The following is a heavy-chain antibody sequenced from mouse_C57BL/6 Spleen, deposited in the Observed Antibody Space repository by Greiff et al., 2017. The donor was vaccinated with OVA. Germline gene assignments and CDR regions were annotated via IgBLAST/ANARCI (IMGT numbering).Heavy chain of an antibody. CDR3: ARGTTVGWAMDY. J-gene: IGHJ4*01. V-gene: IGHV1-52*01. D-gene: IGHD1-1*01. CDR2: IDPSDSET. Sequence: QVQLQQPGAELVRPGSSVKLSCKASGYTFTSYWMHWVKQRPIQGLEWIGNIDPSDSETHYNQKFQDKATLTVDKASSTAYMQLSSLTSEDSAVYYLARGTTVGWAMDYWGQGTSVTVSS. CDR1: GYTFTSYW.